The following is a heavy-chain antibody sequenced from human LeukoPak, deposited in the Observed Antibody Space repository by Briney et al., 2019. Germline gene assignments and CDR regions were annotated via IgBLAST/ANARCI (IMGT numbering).Heavy chain of an antibody. J-gene: IGHJ3*02. Sequence: ASVKISCRASGYTFTNYAMNWVRQAPGQGLEWMGWISAYNGNTELAQKFQGRVTLATDASTSTAYVELRSLTSDDTAVYFCARGGSRSRRGDDAFDIWGQGTMVTVSS. D-gene: IGHD3-10*01. CDR3: ARGGSRSRRGDDAFDI. V-gene: IGHV1-18*01. CDR1: GYTFTNYA. CDR2: ISAYNGNT.